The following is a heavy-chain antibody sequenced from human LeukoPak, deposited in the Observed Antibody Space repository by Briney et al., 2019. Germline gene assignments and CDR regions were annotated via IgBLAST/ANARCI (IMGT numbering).Heavy chain of an antibody. D-gene: IGHD3-22*01. J-gene: IGHJ5*02. CDR3: AGERYDSSGYYPAP. V-gene: IGHV4-39*01. CDR2: IYYSGST. CDR1: GGSISSSSYY. Sequence: SETLSLTCTVSGGSISSSSYYWGWIRQPPGKGLEWIGSIYYSGSTYYNPSLKSRVTISVDTSKNQFSLKLSSVTAADTAVYYCAGERYDSSGYYPAPWGQGTLVTVSS.